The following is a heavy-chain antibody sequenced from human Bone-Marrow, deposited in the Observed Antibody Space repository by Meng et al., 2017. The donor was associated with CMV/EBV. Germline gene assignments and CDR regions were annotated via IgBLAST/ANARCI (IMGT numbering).Heavy chain of an antibody. Sequence: GESLKISCAASGFTFSSYWMTWVRRAPGKGLEWVANIKQDGSEKYYVDSVKGRFTISRDNSKNTLYLQMNSLRAEDTAVYYCARIDSSGYNNWFDPWGQGTRVTVSS. CDR1: GFTFSSYW. CDR3: ARIDSSGYNNWFDP. V-gene: IGHV3-7*01. J-gene: IGHJ5*02. D-gene: IGHD3-22*01. CDR2: IKQDGSEK.